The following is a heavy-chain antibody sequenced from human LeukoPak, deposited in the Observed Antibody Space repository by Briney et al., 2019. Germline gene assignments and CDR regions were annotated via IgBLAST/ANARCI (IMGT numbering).Heavy chain of an antibody. D-gene: IGHD3-22*01. V-gene: IGHV4-38-2*02. Sequence: SETLSLTCTVSGYSISSGYYWGWIRQPPGKGLEWIGNIYPTGSTYYNPSLKSRVTISVDTSKNQFSLKLSSVTAADTAVYYCARWGRGTIVVPPYNWFDPWGQGTLVTVSS. CDR2: IYPTGST. CDR1: GYSISSGYY. CDR3: ARWGRGTIVVPPYNWFDP. J-gene: IGHJ5*02.